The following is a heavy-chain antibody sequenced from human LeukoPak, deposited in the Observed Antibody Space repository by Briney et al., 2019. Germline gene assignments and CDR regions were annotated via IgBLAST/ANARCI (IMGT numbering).Heavy chain of an antibody. CDR1: GFTVSSNY. CDR3: ARENSGLPSSYYGMDV. J-gene: IGHJ6*02. D-gene: IGHD1-26*01. CDR2: IYSGGST. V-gene: IGHV3-66*02. Sequence: GGSLRLSCAASGFTVSSNYMSWVRQAPGKGLEWVSVIYSGGSTYYADSVKGRFTISRDNSKNTLYLQMNSLRAEDTAVYYCARENSGLPSSYYGMDVWGQGTTVTVSS.